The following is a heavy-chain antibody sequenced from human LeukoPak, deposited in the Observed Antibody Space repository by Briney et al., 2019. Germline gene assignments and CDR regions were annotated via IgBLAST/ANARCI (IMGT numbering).Heavy chain of an antibody. Sequence: SETLSLTCTVSGGSISSNNYYWGWIRQPPGKGLEWIGSIYYSGSTYYNPSLKSRVIIPVDTSKNQFSLKLSSVTAADTAVYYCARLGIAVAGNRAFDIWGQGTMVTVSS. CDR2: IYYSGST. D-gene: IGHD6-19*01. CDR3: ARLGIAVAGNRAFDI. V-gene: IGHV4-39*01. J-gene: IGHJ3*02. CDR1: GGSISSNNYY.